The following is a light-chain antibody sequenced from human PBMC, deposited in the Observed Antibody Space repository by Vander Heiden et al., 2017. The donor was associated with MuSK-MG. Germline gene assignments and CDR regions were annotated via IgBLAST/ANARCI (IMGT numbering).Light chain of an antibody. V-gene: IGKV4-1*01. Sequence: DIVMIQSPASLALSLGEGATISGNSSQNILQGSNNKNYLSGCQQRQGQPPRLLFYWASARESGVPDRFSASGSGTDFTLPISSLQAEDVVIYYCHQYYATPYTFGQGTKLEIK. CDR1: QNILQGSNNKNY. CDR2: WAS. CDR3: HQYYATPYT. J-gene: IGKJ2*01.